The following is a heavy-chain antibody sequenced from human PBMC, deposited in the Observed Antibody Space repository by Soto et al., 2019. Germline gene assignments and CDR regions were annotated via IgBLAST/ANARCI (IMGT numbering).Heavy chain of an antibody. CDR2: ISAYNGNT. CDR1: GYTFTSYG. Sequence: GASVKVSCKASGYTFTSYGISWVRQAPGQEHEWMGWISAYNGNTNYAQKLQGRVTMTTDTSTSTAYMELRSLRSDDTAVYYCARVTFFGSFFFPKQPGPRWFYPRGHGTPVTVSS. V-gene: IGHV1-18*01. D-gene: IGHD3-3*01. J-gene: IGHJ5*02. CDR3: ARVTFFGSFFFPKQPGPRWFYP.